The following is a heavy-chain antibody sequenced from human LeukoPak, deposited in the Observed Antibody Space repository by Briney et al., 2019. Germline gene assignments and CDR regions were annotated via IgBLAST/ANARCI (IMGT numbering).Heavy chain of an antibody. V-gene: IGHV1-69*04. CDR2: IIPILGIA. CDR1: GGTFSSYA. CDR3: ARENWFDS. Sequence: GASVKVSCKASGGTFSSYAISWVRQAPGQGLEWMGRIIPILGIANYAQKFHGRVTITANNSTRTAYMELSSLRAEDTAVYYCARENWFDSWGQGTLVTVSS. J-gene: IGHJ5*01.